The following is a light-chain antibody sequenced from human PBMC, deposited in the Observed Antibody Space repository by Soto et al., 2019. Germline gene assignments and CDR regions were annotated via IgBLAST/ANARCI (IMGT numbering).Light chain of an antibody. CDR3: TSYAGGYNLGV. CDR2: EVN. CDR1: SSDVGGYNS. V-gene: IGLV2-8*01. Sequence: QPVLTQPPSASGSPGQSVTISCTGTSSDVGGYNSVSWYQQYPGKAPKLVIYEVNKRPSGVPDRFSGSKSGNTASLTVSGLQAEDEADYYCTSYAGGYNLGVFGGGTKLTVL. J-gene: IGLJ3*02.